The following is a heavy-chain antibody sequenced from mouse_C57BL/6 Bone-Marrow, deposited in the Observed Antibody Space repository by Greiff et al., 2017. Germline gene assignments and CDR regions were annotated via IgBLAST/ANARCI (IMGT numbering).Heavy chain of an antibody. J-gene: IGHJ1*03. CDR2: IYPGSGST. CDR3: ARPYYSNYWYFDV. Sequence: QVQLQQPGAELVKPGASVKMSCKASGYTFTSYWITWVKQRPGQGLEWIGDIYPGSGSTNYNEKFKSKATLTVDTSTSTAYMQLSSLTSEDSVVYYCARPYYSNYWYFDVWGTGTTVTVSS. CDR1: GYTFTSYW. D-gene: IGHD2-5*01. V-gene: IGHV1-55*01.